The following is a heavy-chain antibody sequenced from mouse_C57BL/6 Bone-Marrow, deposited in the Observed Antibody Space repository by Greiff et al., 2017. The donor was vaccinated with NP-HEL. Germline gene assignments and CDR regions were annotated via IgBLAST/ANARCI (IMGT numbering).Heavy chain of an antibody. J-gene: IGHJ1*03. CDR3: TTQNFDV. CDR2: IDPENGDA. CDR1: GFNIKDDY. V-gene: IGHV14-4*01. Sequence: VQLQQSGAELVRPGASVKLSCTASGFNIKDDYMHWVKQRPEQGLEWIGWIDPENGDAEYASKFQGKATITADTSSNTAYLQLSSLTSEDTAVYYCTTQNFDVWGTGTTVTVSS.